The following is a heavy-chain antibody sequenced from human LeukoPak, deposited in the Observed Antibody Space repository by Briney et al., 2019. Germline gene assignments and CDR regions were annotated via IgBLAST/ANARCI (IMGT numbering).Heavy chain of an antibody. D-gene: IGHD3-9*01. CDR1: GFTFSSYA. J-gene: IGHJ4*02. CDR3: ARDSKKALRYFDWFDY. Sequence: PGGSLRLSCAASGFTFSSYAMHWVRQAPGKGLEWVAVISYDGSNKYYADSVKGRFTISRDNSKNTLYLQMNSLRAEDTAVYYCARDSKKALRYFDWFDYWGQGTLVTVSS. CDR2: ISYDGSNK. V-gene: IGHV3-30-3*01.